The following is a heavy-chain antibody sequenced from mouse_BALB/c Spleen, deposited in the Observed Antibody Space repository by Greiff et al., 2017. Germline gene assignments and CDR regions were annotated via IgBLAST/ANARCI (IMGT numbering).Heavy chain of an antibody. CDR2: ISSGGST. Sequence: EVKLMESGGGLVKPGGSLKLSCAASGFTFSSYAMSWVRQTPEKRLEWVASISSGGSTYYPDSVKGRFTISRDNARNILYLQMSSLRSEDTAMYYCARGHYYGYEEYYFDYWGQGTTLTVSS. D-gene: IGHD1-2*01. CDR1: GFTFSSYA. J-gene: IGHJ2*01. CDR3: ARGHYYGYEEYYFDY. V-gene: IGHV5-6-5*01.